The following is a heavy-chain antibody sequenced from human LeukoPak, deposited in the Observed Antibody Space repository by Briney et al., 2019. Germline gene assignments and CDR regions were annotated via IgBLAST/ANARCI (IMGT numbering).Heavy chain of an antibody. CDR2: IRYDGSNK. CDR3: AKGLLRFLEWSFDP. J-gene: IGHJ5*02. CDR1: GFTFSSYG. D-gene: IGHD3-3*01. V-gene: IGHV3-30*02. Sequence: GGSLRLSCAASGFTFSSYGMHWVRQAPGKGLEWVAFIRYDGSNKYYADSVKGRFTVSRDNSKSTLYLQMNSLRAEDTAVYYCAKGLLRFLEWSFDPWGQGTLVTVSS.